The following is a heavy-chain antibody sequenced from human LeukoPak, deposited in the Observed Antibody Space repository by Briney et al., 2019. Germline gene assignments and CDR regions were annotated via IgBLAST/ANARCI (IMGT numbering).Heavy chain of an antibody. CDR1: GYSFTSYW. J-gene: IGHJ4*02. CDR3: ARRDILTGYYDYFDY. Sequence: GESLKISCKGSGYSFTSYWIGWVRQMPGKGLEWMGIIYPDDSDTRYSPSFQGQVTISADKSISTAYLQWSSLKASDTAMYYCARRDILTGYYDYFDYWGQGTLVTVSS. D-gene: IGHD3-9*01. CDR2: IYPDDSDT. V-gene: IGHV5-51*01.